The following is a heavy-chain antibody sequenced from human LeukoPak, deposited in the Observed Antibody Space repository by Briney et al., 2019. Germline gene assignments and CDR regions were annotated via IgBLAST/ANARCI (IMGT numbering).Heavy chain of an antibody. CDR1: GCIFTSYA. CDR3: ARARGIAAAAYFDY. CDR2: IMPIFGTA. Sequence: SETVSCKASGCIFTSYAISWGLQAPGHGLGSMGGIMPIFGTANYEQKFQGRVTVTADESTSTAYMELSSRRSEDTAVYYCARARGIAAAAYFDYWGQGTLVTVSS. D-gene: IGHD6-13*01. J-gene: IGHJ4*02. V-gene: IGHV1-69*01.